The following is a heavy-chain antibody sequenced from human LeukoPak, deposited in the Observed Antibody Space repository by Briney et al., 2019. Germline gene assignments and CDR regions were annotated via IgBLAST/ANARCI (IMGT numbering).Heavy chain of an antibody. D-gene: IGHD3-22*01. J-gene: IGHJ5*02. Sequence: ASVNVSRTFSGYTLTELSKHWVRLAPGKGLEWMGGFDPEDGETIYAQKFQGRVTMTEDTSTDTDYMELRNLRSGDTAVYYCATAPPPYYYDRRGNGWFDPWGQGTLVTVSS. CDR2: FDPEDGET. CDR1: GYTLTELS. CDR3: ATAPPPYYYDRRGNGWFDP. V-gene: IGHV1-24*01.